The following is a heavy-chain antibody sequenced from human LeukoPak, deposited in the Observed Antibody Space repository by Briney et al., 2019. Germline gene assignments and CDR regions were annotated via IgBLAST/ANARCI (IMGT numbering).Heavy chain of an antibody. J-gene: IGHJ4*02. D-gene: IGHD6-19*01. CDR2: ISGSAGST. V-gene: IGHV3-23*01. CDR3: AKDFSGWQHKYSDN. Sequence: GGSLRLSCAASGFTFSSYGMSWVRQAPGKGLEWVSAISGSAGSTYYADSVKGRFTISRDNSKNTLYLQMNSLRVEDTAVYFCAKDFSGWQHKYSDNWGQGTLVTVSS. CDR1: GFTFSSYG.